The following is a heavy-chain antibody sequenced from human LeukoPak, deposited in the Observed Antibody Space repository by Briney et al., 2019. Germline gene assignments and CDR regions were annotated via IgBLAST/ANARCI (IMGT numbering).Heavy chain of an antibody. J-gene: IGHJ4*02. Sequence: LQCLWWLHQYGSTKYNPSLKSRVTVSLDTSENQFSLNFSSVTAADTAVYYCARRSGEAFDFWGQGTLVTVSS. V-gene: IGHV4-59*08. CDR3: ARRSGEAFDF. D-gene: IGHD2-15*01. CDR2: LHQYGST.